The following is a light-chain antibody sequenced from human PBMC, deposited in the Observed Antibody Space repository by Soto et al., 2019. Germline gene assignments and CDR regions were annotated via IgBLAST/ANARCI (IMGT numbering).Light chain of an antibody. CDR2: RAS. CDR3: HQFGSSTLDT. J-gene: IGKJ3*01. Sequence: EIVLTQSPGTLSLSPGERATLSCRASQTISSSFLAWYQQKPGQAPRLLIYRASRRAPGIPDRFSGSGSWTDFTLTISRLKPEDFAVYYCHQFGSSTLDTFGPGTKVEIK. CDR1: QTISSSF. V-gene: IGKV3-20*01.